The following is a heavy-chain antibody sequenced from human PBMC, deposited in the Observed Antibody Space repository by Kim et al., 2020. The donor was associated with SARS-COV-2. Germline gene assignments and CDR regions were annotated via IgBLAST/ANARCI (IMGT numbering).Heavy chain of an antibody. CDR2: ITRGGDT. D-gene: IGHD6-19*01. CDR3: VPCVTLADRSGWCTFFDH. Sequence: GGSLRLSCAASGLTLRSYAMNWVRQGPGKGLEWVSSITRGGDTYYAASVKGRFTISRDNFKDTLSLQMNSLIAADTGNYYCVPCVTLADRSGWCTFFDH. CDR1: GLTLRSYA. J-gene: IGHJ4*01. V-gene: IGHV3-23*01.